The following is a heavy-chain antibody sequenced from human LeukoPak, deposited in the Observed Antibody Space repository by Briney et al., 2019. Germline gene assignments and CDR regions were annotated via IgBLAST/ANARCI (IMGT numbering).Heavy chain of an antibody. CDR1: GEPFSDFY. V-gene: IGHV4-34*01. CDR2: INHSGST. J-gene: IGHJ6*03. Sequence: PSETLSLTCAVSGEPFSDFYWSWIRQPPGKGLEWIGEINHSGSTNYNPSLKSRVTISVDTSKSQFSLKLSSVTAADTAVYYCARVVQYYYGSGSYYRGEGYYYYMDVWGKGTTVTVSS. D-gene: IGHD3-10*01. CDR3: ARVVQYYYGSGSYYRGEGYYYYMDV.